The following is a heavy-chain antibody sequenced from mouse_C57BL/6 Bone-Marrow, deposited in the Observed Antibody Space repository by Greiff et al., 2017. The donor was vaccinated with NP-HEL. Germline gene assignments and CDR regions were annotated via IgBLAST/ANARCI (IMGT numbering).Heavy chain of an antibody. Sequence: QVQLQQPGAELVKPGASVKLSCKASGYTFTSYWMQWVKQRPGQGLEWIGEIDPTDSYTNYNQKFKGKATLTVDTSSSTAYMQLSSLTSEDSAVYYCAKVGYYGSSYGPYAMDYWGQGTSVTVSS. CDR2: IDPTDSYT. D-gene: IGHD1-1*01. CDR1: GYTFTSYW. J-gene: IGHJ4*01. V-gene: IGHV1-50*01. CDR3: AKVGYYGSSYGPYAMDY.